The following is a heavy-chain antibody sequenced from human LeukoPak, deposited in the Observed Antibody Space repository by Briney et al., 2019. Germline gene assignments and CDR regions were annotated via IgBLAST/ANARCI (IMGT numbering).Heavy chain of an antibody. CDR2: IYHSGST. J-gene: IGHJ5*02. CDR3: ARGMVGSTSCFDP. Sequence: SETLSLTCAVSGYSISSGYYWGWIRQPPGKGLEWIGSIYHSGSTYYNPSLKSRVTISVDTSKNQFSLKLSSVTAADTAVYYCARGMVGSTSCFDPWGQGTLVAVS. CDR1: GYSISSGYY. D-gene: IGHD2-2*01. V-gene: IGHV4-38-2*01.